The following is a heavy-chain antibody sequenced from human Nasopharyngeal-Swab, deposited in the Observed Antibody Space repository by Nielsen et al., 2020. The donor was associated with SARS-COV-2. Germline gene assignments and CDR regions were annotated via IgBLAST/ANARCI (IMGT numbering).Heavy chain of an antibody. D-gene: IGHD3-3*01. CDR1: GFTFSSYS. J-gene: IGHJ4*02. CDR3: ARELSSITIFGVVTRYFDY. CDR2: IYYSGRT. Sequence: LRLSCAASGFTFSSYSMNWIRQHPGKGLEWIGYIYYSGRTYYNPSLKSRVNISVDTSKNQFSLKLSSVTAADTAVYYCARELSSITIFGVVTRYFDYWGQGTLVTVSS. V-gene: IGHV4-31*02.